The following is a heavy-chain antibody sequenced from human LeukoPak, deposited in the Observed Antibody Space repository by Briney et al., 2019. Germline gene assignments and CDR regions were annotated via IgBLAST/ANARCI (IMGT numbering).Heavy chain of an antibody. J-gene: IGHJ4*02. CDR1: GGTFSSYA. CDR3: AAGSGSYYRDFDY. D-gene: IGHD1-26*01. Sequence: ASVKVSCKASGGTFSSYAISWVRQAPGQGLEWMGGIIPIFGTANYAQKFQGRVTITADESTSTAYMELSNLRSEDTAVYYCAAGSGSYYRDFDYWGQGTLVTVSS. V-gene: IGHV1-69*13. CDR2: IIPIFGTA.